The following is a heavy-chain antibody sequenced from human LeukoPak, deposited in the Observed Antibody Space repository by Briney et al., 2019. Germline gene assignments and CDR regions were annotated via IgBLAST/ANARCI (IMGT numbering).Heavy chain of an antibody. D-gene: IGHD6-13*01. CDR2: IYHSGST. J-gene: IGHJ4*02. V-gene: IGHV4-4*02. Sequence: SETLSLTCAVSGASISSNNWWWSWVRQPPGKGLEWIGEIYHSGSTNYNPPLKSRVTMSVDKSKNQFSLKLSSVTAADTAVYYCAGAEPRGIIWYPYWGQGTLVTVSS. CDR1: GASISSNNW. CDR3: AGAEPRGIIWYPY.